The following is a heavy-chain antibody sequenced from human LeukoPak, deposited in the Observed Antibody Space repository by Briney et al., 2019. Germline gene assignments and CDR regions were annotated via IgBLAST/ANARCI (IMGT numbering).Heavy chain of an antibody. CDR2: ISSSSSYI. CDR1: GFTFSSYS. CDR3: GVNTHYYDSSGYSDY. D-gene: IGHD3-22*01. V-gene: IGHV3-21*01. Sequence: GGSLRLSCAASGFTFSSYSMNWVRQAPGKGLEWVSSISSSSSYIYYAASVKGRFTISRDNAKNSLYLQMNSLRAEDTAVYYCGVNTHYYDSSGYSDYWGQGTLVTVSS. J-gene: IGHJ4*02.